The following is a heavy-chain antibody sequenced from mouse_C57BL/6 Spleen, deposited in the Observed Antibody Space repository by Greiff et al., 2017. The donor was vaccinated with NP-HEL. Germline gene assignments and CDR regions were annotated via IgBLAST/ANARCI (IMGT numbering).Heavy chain of an antibody. V-gene: IGHV5-16*01. CDR3: ARDGVGRGYFDY. CDR1: GFTFSDYY. Sequence: EVKLVESEGGLVQPGSSMKLSCTASGFTFSDYYMAWVRQVPEKGLEWVANINYDGSSTNYLDTLKSRFIISRDNAKNILYLQMSSLKSEDTATYYCARDGVGRGYFDYWGQGTTLTVSS. J-gene: IGHJ2*01. CDR2: INYDGSST. D-gene: IGHD4-1*01.